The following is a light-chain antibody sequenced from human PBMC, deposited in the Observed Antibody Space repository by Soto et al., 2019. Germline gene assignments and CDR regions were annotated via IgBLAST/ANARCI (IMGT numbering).Light chain of an antibody. V-gene: IGLV3-1*01. CDR1: KLGDKY. CDR3: QAWDSSTANV. Sequence: SYELTQPPSVSVSPGQTASIPCSGDKLGDKYACWYQQKPGQSPVLVIYQDSKRPSGIPERFSGSNSGNTATLTISGTQAMDEADYDWQAWDSSTANVFGTGTKLTVL. J-gene: IGLJ1*01. CDR2: QDS.